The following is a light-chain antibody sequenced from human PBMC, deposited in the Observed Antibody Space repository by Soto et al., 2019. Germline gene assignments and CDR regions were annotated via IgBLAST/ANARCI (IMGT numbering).Light chain of an antibody. CDR3: RQYGSPLTWT. CDR2: DAS. Sequence: LTQSPATLAWSPVEGATVSCIASQSVTSNYLAWYQQKPGQAPRLLIFDASSRATGIPDRFSGRGSGTHFTLTISRLEPADFAVYYCRQYGSPLTWTFGQGTTVDI. V-gene: IGKV3-20*01. CDR1: QSVTSNY. J-gene: IGKJ1*01.